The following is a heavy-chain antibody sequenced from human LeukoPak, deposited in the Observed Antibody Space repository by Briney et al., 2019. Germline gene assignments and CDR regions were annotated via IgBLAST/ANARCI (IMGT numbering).Heavy chain of an antibody. J-gene: IGHJ4*02. D-gene: IGHD3-10*01. V-gene: IGHV4-39*01. Sequence: KPSETLSLTCTVSGGSISSSSYYWGWIRQPPGKGLEWIGSIYYSGSTYYNPSLKSRVTISVDTSKNQFSLKLSSVTAADTAVYYCAVYGSGAKFDYWGQGTLVTVSS. CDR2: IYYSGST. CDR3: AVYGSGAKFDY. CDR1: GGSISSSSYY.